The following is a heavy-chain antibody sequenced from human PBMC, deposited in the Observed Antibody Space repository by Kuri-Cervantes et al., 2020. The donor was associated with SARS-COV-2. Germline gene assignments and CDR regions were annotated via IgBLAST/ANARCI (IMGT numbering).Heavy chain of an antibody. CDR1: GFTFSSYS. V-gene: IGHV3-21*01. CDR3: ASSLKWLFDAFDI. Sequence: LSLTCAASGFTFSSYSMNWVRQAPGKGLEWVSSISSSSSYIYYADSVKGRFTISRDNAKNSLYLQMNSLRAEDTAVYYCASSLKWLFDAFDIWGQGTMVTVSS. J-gene: IGHJ3*02. D-gene: IGHD3-22*01. CDR2: ISSSSSYI.